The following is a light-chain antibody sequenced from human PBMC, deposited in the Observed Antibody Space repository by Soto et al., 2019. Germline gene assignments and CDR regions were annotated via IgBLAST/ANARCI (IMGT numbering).Light chain of an antibody. V-gene: IGLV2-8*01. J-gene: IGLJ2*01. Sequence: QSVLTQPPSASGSPGQSVTISCTGTSSDIGRYNYVSWYRQHPGKAPKLMIYEVSKRPSGVPDRFSGSKSGNTASLTVSGLQAEDEADYYCSSYAGTKGGLFGGGTKLTVL. CDR2: EVS. CDR3: SSYAGTKGGL. CDR1: SSDIGRYNY.